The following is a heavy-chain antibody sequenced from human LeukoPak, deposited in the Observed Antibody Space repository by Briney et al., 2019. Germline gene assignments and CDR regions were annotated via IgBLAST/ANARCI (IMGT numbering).Heavy chain of an antibody. Sequence: SETLSLTCAVYGGSFSGYYWSWIRQPPGKGLEWIGEINHSGSTNYNPSLKSRVTISVDTSKNQFSLKLSSVTAADTAVYYCARGLAVAGNPYYFDYWGQGTLVTVSS. J-gene: IGHJ4*02. CDR3: ARGLAVAGNPYYFDY. V-gene: IGHV4-34*01. CDR2: INHSGST. CDR1: GGSFSGYY. D-gene: IGHD6-19*01.